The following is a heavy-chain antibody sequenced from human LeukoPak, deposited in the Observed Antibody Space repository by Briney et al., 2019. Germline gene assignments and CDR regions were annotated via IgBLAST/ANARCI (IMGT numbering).Heavy chain of an antibody. Sequence: SETLSLTCTVSGGSISSSSYYWGWIRQPPGKGLEWIGSIYYSGSTNYNPSLKSRLTMSIDTSKNQFSLKLSSVTAADTAVYYCARVGSGHFDYWGQGTLVTVSS. CDR3: ARVGSGHFDY. D-gene: IGHD6-19*01. CDR2: IYYSGST. J-gene: IGHJ4*02. V-gene: IGHV4-39*07. CDR1: GGSISSSSYY.